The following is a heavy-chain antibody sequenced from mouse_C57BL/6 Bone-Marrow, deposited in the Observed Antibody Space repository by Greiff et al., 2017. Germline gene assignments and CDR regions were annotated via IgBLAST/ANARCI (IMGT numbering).Heavy chain of an antibody. D-gene: IGHD4-1*01. V-gene: IGHV5-17*01. Sequence: DVHLVESGGGLVKPGGSLKLSCAASGFTFSDYGMHWVRQAPEKGLEWVAYISSGSSTIYYADTVKGRFTISRDNAKNTRFLQMTSLRSEDTAMYYCARSSNFDAMDYWGQGTSLTVSS. J-gene: IGHJ4*01. CDR2: ISSGSSTI. CDR3: ARSSNFDAMDY. CDR1: GFTFSDYG.